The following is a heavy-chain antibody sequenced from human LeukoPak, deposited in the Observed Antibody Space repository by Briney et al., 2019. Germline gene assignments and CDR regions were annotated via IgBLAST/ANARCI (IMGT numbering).Heavy chain of an antibody. D-gene: IGHD6-19*01. CDR1: GFTFSSNW. Sequence: GGSLRLSCAASGFTFSSNWMHWVRQAPGKGLVWVSRINSDGSSTSYADSVKGRFTISRDNAKNTLYLQMNSLRAEDTAVYYCARGIAVASGGDYWGQGTLVTVSS. J-gene: IGHJ4*02. CDR2: INSDGSST. CDR3: ARGIAVASGGDY. V-gene: IGHV3-74*01.